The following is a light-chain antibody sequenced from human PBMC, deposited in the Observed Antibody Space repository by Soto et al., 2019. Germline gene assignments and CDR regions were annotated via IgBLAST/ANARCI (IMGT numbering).Light chain of an antibody. Sequence: EIVLTQSPATLSLSPGERATLSCSASQSVSSYLAWYQQKPGQAPRLLIYDASNRATGIPARFSGSGSGKDFTLAISGLEPEDCAVSYCQQRSNLLPLPFGGGTQEEIQ. CDR1: QSVSSY. V-gene: IGKV3-11*01. J-gene: IGKJ4*01. CDR2: DAS. CDR3: QQRSNLLPLP.